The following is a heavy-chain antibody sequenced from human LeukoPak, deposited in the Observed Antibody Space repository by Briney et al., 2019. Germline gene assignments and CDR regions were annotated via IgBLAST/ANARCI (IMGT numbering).Heavy chain of an antibody. V-gene: IGHV1-2*06. CDR1: GYTFTGYY. D-gene: IGHD2-15*01. CDR3: ARDLRYCSGGSCYGYCYFDY. Sequence: ASVKVSCKASGYTFTGYYMHWVRQAPGQGLEWMGRINPNSGGTNYAQKFQGRVTMTRDTSISTAYMELSRLRSDDTAVYYCARDLRYCSGGSCYGYCYFDYWGQGTLVTVSS. CDR2: INPNSGGT. J-gene: IGHJ4*02.